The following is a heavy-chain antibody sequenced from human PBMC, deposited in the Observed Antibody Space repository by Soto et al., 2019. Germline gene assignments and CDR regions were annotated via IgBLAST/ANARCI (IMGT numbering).Heavy chain of an antibody. J-gene: IGHJ4*02. CDR1: GFTFSGFD. Sequence: GGSLRLSCEASGFTFSGFDMHWVRQPTGRGLEWVSTIGTAGDTYYAVSVKGRFTISRDNAKNSLSLQMNSLRAGDTAVYFCARGQEVGAHFFDSWGQGTQVTVSS. CDR3: ARGQEVGAHFFDS. D-gene: IGHD2-15*01. CDR2: IGTAGDT. V-gene: IGHV3-13*01.